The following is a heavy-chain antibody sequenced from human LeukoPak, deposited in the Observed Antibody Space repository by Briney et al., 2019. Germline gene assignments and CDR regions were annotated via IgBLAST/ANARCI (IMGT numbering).Heavy chain of an antibody. D-gene: IGHD1-14*01. CDR2: LYSDGNT. J-gene: IGHJ4*02. Sequence: QPGGSLRLSCAASGFTVITNDMTWVRQAPGKGLEWVSVLYSDGNTKYADSVQSRFTISRDNSKNTLYLEMNSLSPDDTAVYYCARGVEPLAANTLAYWGQGTLVTVSS. CDR3: ARGVEPLAANTLAY. V-gene: IGHV3-53*01. CDR1: GFTVITND.